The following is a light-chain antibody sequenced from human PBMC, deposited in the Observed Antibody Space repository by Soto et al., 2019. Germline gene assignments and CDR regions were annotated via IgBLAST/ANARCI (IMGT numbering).Light chain of an antibody. CDR1: QSVSSN. J-gene: IGKJ4*01. CDR2: VAS. CDR3: QQYNVWPLP. Sequence: EIVMTQSPATLSVSPGERATLSCRASQSVSSNLAWYQQKPGQTPKLLIYVASTRATGIPARFSGSGSETEFTLTISSLQSEDFAIYYCQQYNVWPLPFGGGTKVEFK. V-gene: IGKV3-15*01.